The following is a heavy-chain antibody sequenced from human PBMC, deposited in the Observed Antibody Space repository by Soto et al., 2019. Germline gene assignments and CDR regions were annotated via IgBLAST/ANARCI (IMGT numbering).Heavy chain of an antibody. CDR2: IKSKADSYAT. J-gene: IGHJ4*02. D-gene: IGHD6-6*01. CDR1: GFTFSGSA. Sequence: VQLVESGGGLVQPGGSLTLSCAASGFTFSGSAIHWVRQASGKGLEWVGRIKSKADSYATAYAASVKGRFTISRDDSKNTAYLQMNSLKTEDTAMYYCTKLYSTSPDDWGQGTLVTVSS. V-gene: IGHV3-73*01. CDR3: TKLYSTSPDD.